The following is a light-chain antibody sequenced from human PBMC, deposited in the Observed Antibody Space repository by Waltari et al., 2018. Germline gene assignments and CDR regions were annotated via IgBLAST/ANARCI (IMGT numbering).Light chain of an antibody. J-gene: IGLJ3*02. CDR3: AAWDDSLTGSWV. V-gene: IGLV1-44*01. Sequence: QSVLTQPPSASGTPGQRVTISCSGSTSNIGSNTVNWYQHFPGTAPKLLIYRNSQRPSGVPDRFSGSKSGTSASLAISGLQSEDDADYYCAAWDDSLTGSWVFGGGTKLTV. CDR2: RNS. CDR1: TSNIGSNT.